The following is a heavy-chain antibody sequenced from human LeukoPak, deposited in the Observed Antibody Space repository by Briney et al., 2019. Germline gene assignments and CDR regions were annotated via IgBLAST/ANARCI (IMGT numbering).Heavy chain of an antibody. V-gene: IGHV3-21*01. CDR1: GFTFSSYS. CDR2: ISSSSSYI. J-gene: IGHJ6*02. CDR3: ARDCRGRKQLVLYYYYGMDV. D-gene: IGHD6-13*01. Sequence: GGSLRLSCAASGFTFSSYSMNWVRQAQGKGLEWVSSISSSSSYIYYADSVKSRFTISRDNAKNSLYLQMNSLRAEDTAVYYCARDCRGRKQLVLYYYYGMDVWGQGTTVTVSS.